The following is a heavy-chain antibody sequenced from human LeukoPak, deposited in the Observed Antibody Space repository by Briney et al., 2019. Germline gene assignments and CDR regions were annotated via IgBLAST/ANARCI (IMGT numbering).Heavy chain of an antibody. CDR1: GFSFSRYW. V-gene: IGHV3-7*01. CDR3: ARDPYTYSG. J-gene: IGHJ4*02. CDR2: IKQDGSEK. Sequence: GGSLRLSCGASGFSFSRYWMSWVRQAPGKGLEWVANIKQDGSEKYYMDSVKGRFTISRDNAKNSLYLQMNSLRAEDTAVYYCARDPYTYSGWGQGTLVTVSS. D-gene: IGHD3-16*01.